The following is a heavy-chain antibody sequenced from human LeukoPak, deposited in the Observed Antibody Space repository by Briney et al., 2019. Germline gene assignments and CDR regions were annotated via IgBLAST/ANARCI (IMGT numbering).Heavy chain of an antibody. Sequence: GGSLRLSCAASGFTFSSYSMNWVRQASGKGLEWGSYISSSSSTIYYADSVKGRVSISRDNTKNSLYLQMNSLRAEDTAVYYCARQSRGSGYYSTRTFDIWGQGTMVTVSS. V-gene: IGHV3-48*01. J-gene: IGHJ3*02. CDR3: ARQSRGSGYYSTRTFDI. CDR1: GFTFSSYS. CDR2: ISSSSSTI. D-gene: IGHD3-22*01.